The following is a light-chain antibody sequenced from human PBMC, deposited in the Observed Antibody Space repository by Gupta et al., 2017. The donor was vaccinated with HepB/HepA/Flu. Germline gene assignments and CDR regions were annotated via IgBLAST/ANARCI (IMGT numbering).Light chain of an antibody. CDR2: VDS. V-gene: IGLV1-40*01. CDR3: QSYDSRLSGRV. J-gene: IGLJ3*02. Sequence: QSVLTQPPSVSGAPGQRVTISCTGNISNIGAGHAVNWYQQFPGTAPKLLIYVDSNRPSGVPDRFSGSKSGTSASLAITGLQIEEEADYHCQSYDSRLSGRVFGGGTKLTVL. CDR1: ISNIGAGHA.